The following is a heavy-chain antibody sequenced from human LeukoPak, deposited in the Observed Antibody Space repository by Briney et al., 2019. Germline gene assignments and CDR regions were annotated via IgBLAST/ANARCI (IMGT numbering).Heavy chain of an antibody. J-gene: IGHJ5*02. D-gene: IGHD6-13*01. CDR3: ARQAGGSWYPRWFDP. Sequence: GGSLRLSCAASGFTFSSYSMNWVRQAPGKGLEWVSSISSSSSYIYYADSVKGRFTISRDNAKNSLYLQMNSLRAEDTAVYYCARQAGGSWYPRWFDPWGQGTLVTVSS. CDR2: ISSSSSYI. V-gene: IGHV3-21*01. CDR1: GFTFSSYS.